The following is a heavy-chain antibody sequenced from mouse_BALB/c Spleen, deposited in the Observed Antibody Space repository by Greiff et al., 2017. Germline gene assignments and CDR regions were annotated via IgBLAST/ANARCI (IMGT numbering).Heavy chain of an antibody. CDR3: AREMAAMDY. CDR1: GYAFSSYW. CDR2: IYPGDGDT. D-gene: IGHD2-3*01. J-gene: IGHJ4*01. Sequence: QVQLKESGPELVKPGASVKISCTASGYAFSSYWMNWVKQRPGQGLEWIGRIYPGDGDTNYNGKFKGKATLTADKSSSTAYMQLSSLTSVDSAVYFCAREMAAMDYWGQGTSVTVSS. V-gene: IGHV1-82*01.